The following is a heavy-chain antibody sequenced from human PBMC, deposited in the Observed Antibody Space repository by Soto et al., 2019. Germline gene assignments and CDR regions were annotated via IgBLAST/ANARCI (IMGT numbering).Heavy chain of an antibody. V-gene: IGHV1-18*01. CDR3: ARHHGPTTSENGFDP. Sequence: QVHLVQSGVEVKTPGASVKVSCQASGYTFFTYDISWVRQAPGQGLEWMGWISTYSGDTKYAQKFQGRVTMTSDTSTTTAYLELRSLRSDDTAVYYCARHHGPTTSENGFDPLGPGTLVTVSS. CDR1: GYTFFTYD. J-gene: IGHJ5*02. CDR2: ISTYSGDT. D-gene: IGHD1-26*01.